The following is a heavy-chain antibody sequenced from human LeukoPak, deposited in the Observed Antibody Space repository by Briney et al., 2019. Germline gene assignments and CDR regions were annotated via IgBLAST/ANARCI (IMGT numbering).Heavy chain of an antibody. CDR3: AREYSSSWYVGFDY. J-gene: IGHJ4*02. D-gene: IGHD6-13*01. V-gene: IGHV4-38-2*02. CDR2: IYHSGST. CDR1: GYSISSGYY. Sequence: PSETLSLTCTVSGYSISSGYYWGWIRQPPGKGLEWIGSIYHSGSTYYNPSLKSRVTISVDTSKNQFSLKLSSVTAADTAVYYCAREYSSSWYVGFDYWGQGTLVTVSS.